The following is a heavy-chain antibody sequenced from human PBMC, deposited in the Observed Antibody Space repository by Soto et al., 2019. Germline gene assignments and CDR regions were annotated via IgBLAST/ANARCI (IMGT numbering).Heavy chain of an antibody. CDR2: IYSDAST. V-gene: IGHV3-66*01. CDR1: GFSVSDIY. CDR3: ARVDTLTAGVHY. Sequence: GGSLRLSCAGSGFSVSDIYMSLVRQAPGKGLEWVSLIYSDASTYNADSVKGRFTISRDNSKNTLFLQMNSLRAEDTAVYYCARVDTLTAGVHYWGLGTLVTVSS. D-gene: IGHD6-13*01. J-gene: IGHJ4*02.